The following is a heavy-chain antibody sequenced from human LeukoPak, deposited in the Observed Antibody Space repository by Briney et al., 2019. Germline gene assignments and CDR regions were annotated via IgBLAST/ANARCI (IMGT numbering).Heavy chain of an antibody. D-gene: IGHD4-11*01. CDR2: ITNSGNSK. CDR1: EFTFSSYS. Sequence: GGSLRLSCAASEFTFSSYSMNWVRQAPGKGLEWVSYITNSGNSKSYADSVKGRFTISRDNTKNSLYLQMNGLRAEDTAVYYCAKDGAPTVTIPRWYYYYGMDVWGQGTTVTVSS. CDR3: AKDGAPTVTIPRWYYYYGMDV. J-gene: IGHJ6*02. V-gene: IGHV3-48*01.